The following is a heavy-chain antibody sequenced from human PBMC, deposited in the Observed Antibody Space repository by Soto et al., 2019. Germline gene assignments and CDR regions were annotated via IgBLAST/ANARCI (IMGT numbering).Heavy chain of an antibody. V-gene: IGHV4-39*01. D-gene: IGHD3-9*01. CDR1: GGSISSSSYY. CDR2: IYYSGST. CDR3: AGGSWYYDILTGYIGEGMDV. Sequence: QLQLQESGPGLVKPSETLSLTCTVSGGSISSSSYYWGWIRQPPGKGLEWIGSIYYSGSTYYNPSLKSRVTISVDTSKNQFSLMLSSVTAADTAVYYCAGGSWYYDILTGYIGEGMDVWGQGTTVTVSS. J-gene: IGHJ6*02.